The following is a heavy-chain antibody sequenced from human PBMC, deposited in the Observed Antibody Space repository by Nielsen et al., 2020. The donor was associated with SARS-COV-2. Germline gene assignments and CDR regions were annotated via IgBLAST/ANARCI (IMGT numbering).Heavy chain of an antibody. CDR3: ARDYYDSSGYYTITGVDYFDY. CDR2: INPSGGST. J-gene: IGHJ4*02. Sequence: WVRQAPGQRLEWMGIINPSGGSTNYAQKFQGRVIMTRDTSTSTVYMNLISLRFEDTAVYYCARDYYDSSGYYTITGVDYFDYWGQGTLVTVSS. V-gene: IGHV1-46*01. D-gene: IGHD3-22*01.